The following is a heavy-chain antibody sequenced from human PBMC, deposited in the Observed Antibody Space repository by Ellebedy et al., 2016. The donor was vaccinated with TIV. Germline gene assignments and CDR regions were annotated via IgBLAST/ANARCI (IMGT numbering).Heavy chain of an antibody. CDR1: GGTFSSYA. CDR2: IIPILGIA. CDR3: ARDQILRYFDWLLSANGMDV. Sequence: SVKVSCXASGGTFSSYAISWVRQAPGQGLEWMGRIIPILGIANYAQKFQGRVTITADKSTSTAYMELSSLRSEDTAVYYCARDQILRYFDWLLSANGMDVWGQGTTVTVSS. D-gene: IGHD3-9*01. V-gene: IGHV1-69*04. J-gene: IGHJ6*02.